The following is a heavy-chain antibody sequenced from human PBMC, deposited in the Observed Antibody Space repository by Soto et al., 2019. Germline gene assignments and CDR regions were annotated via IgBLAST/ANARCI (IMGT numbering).Heavy chain of an antibody. D-gene: IGHD6-19*01. Sequence: LRLSCAASGFTFSTYAMSWVRQAPGKGLEWVSGIRGSGGTTYYADSVKGRFTISRDNSKNTLYLQMNSLRAEDTAVYYCAKDGIAVAYYFDYWGQGTLVTVSS. V-gene: IGHV3-23*01. CDR3: AKDGIAVAYYFDY. CDR2: IRGSGGTT. J-gene: IGHJ4*02. CDR1: GFTFSTYA.